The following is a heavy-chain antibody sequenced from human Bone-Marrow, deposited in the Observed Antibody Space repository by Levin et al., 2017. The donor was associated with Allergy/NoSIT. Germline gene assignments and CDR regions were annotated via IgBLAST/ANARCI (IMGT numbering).Heavy chain of an antibody. V-gene: IGHV5-51*01. CDR3: AAGTWAYYFDF. D-gene: IGHD7-27*01. CDR2: IFPGDSQT. Sequence: WASVKVSCQVSGYNSNPYWVAWVRQMPGRGLESMGIIFPGDSQTKYSPSIQGQVTISADKSINTAYLQWTSLKASDTAMYFCAAGTWAYYFDFWGRGTLVTVSA. J-gene: IGHJ4*02. CDR1: GYNSNPYW.